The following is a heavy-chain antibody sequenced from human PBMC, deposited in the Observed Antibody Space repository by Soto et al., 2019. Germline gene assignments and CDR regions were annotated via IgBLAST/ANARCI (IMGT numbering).Heavy chain of an antibody. CDR1: GGSISSGVYS. CDR2: IYHSGST. Sequence: TLSLTSAVSGGSISSGVYSRSWIRQPPGKGPERIGYIYHSGSTYYNPSLKSRVTISVDRSKNQFSLKLSSVTAADTAVYYCARASTYYYDSSGYSPYNWFDPWGQGTLVTVSS. D-gene: IGHD3-22*01. V-gene: IGHV4-30-2*01. CDR3: ARASTYYYDSSGYSPYNWFDP. J-gene: IGHJ5*02.